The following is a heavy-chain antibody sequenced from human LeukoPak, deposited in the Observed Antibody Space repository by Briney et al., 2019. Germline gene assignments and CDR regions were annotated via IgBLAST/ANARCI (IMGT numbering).Heavy chain of an antibody. D-gene: IGHD3-10*01. Sequence: GESLRLSCAASGFTFSSYSMNWVRQAPGKGLEWVSSISSGDTYIYYADSVKGRFTISRDNAKNSLYLQMNSLRAGDTAVYYCARSSGSFDYWGQGTLVTVSS. CDR2: ISSGDTYI. V-gene: IGHV3-21*06. CDR1: GFTFSSYS. CDR3: ARSSGSFDY. J-gene: IGHJ4*02.